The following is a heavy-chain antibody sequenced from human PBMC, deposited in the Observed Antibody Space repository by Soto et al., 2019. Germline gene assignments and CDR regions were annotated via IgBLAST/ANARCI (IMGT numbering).Heavy chain of an antibody. V-gene: IGHV1-58*02. J-gene: IGHJ5*02. D-gene: IGHD2-15*01. Sequence: SVKVSCKASGFTFTSSAMQWVRQARGQRLEWIGWIVVGSGNTNYAQKFQERVTITRDMSTSTAYMELSSLRSEDTAVYYCAADRYCSGGSCYLNWFDPWGQGTLVTVSS. CDR3: AADRYCSGGSCYLNWFDP. CDR2: IVVGSGNT. CDR1: GFTFTSSA.